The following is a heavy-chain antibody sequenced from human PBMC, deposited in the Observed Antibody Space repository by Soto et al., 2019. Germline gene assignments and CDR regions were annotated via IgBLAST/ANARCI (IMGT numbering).Heavy chain of an antibody. Sequence: GGSLRLSCAASGFTFSSYSMNWVRQAPGKGLEWVSSISSSSSYIYYADSVKGRFTISRDNAKNSLYLQMNSLRAEDTAVYYCARDGGVVVVAATDFDYWGQGTLVTVSS. CDR1: GFTFSSYS. V-gene: IGHV3-21*01. CDR2: ISSSSSYI. J-gene: IGHJ4*02. CDR3: ARDGGVVVVAATDFDY. D-gene: IGHD2-15*01.